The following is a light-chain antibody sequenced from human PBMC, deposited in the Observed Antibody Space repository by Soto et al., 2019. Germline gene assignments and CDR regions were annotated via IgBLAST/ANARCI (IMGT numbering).Light chain of an antibody. CDR1: RSVLYSSNNKHY. CDR3: QQYYSTPRT. V-gene: IGKV4-1*01. J-gene: IGKJ1*01. Sequence: DIVMTQSPDSPAVSLGERATINCKSSRSVLYSSNNKHYLAWYQQKPGQPPKLLIYWASTRESGVPDRVSGSGSGTDFTLTISSLQAEDVAVFYCQQYYSTPRTFGQGNKVDIK. CDR2: WAS.